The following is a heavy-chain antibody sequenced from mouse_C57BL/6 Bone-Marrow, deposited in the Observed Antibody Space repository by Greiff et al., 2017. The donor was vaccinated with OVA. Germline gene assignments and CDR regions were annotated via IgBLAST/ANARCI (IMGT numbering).Heavy chain of an antibody. V-gene: IGHV5-9*01. CDR2: ISGGGGNT. CDR1: GFTFSSYT. Sequence: EVQLVESGGGLVKPGGSLKLSCAASGFTFSSYTMSWVRQTPEKRLEWVATISGGGGNTYYPDSVKGRFTISRHNAKNTLYLQMSSLRSEDTALYYCARQQSDSSGSSYYFDYWGQGTTLTVSS. D-gene: IGHD3-2*02. CDR3: ARQQSDSSGSSYYFDY. J-gene: IGHJ2*01.